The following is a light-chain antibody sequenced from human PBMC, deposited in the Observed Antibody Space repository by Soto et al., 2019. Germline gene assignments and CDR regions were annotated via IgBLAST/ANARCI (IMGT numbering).Light chain of an antibody. Sequence: EVVLTQSPATLSLSPGERATLSCWASQSVGSYLAWYQQRPGQAPRLLIYDASHRATGIPARFSGSGSGTDFTLTISSLEPEDFAVYYCQQRSDWPSFGQGTKLEIK. J-gene: IGKJ2*01. CDR3: QQRSDWPS. CDR2: DAS. V-gene: IGKV3-11*01. CDR1: QSVGSY.